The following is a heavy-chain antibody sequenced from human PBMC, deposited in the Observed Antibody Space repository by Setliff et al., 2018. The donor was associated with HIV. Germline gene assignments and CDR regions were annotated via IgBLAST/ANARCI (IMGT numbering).Heavy chain of an antibody. CDR1: GGSISSGGYY. D-gene: IGHD4-17*01. Sequence: SETLSLTCTVSGGSISSGGYYWSWIRQPAGKGLEWIGRISTSGSTNYNPSLMSRVTISVDTSKNQFSLRVRSVTAADTAVYYCARLGMTTVGIGDVFDIWGQGAMVTVSS. CDR2: ISTSGST. J-gene: IGHJ3*02. V-gene: IGHV4-61*02. CDR3: ARLGMTTVGIGDVFDI.